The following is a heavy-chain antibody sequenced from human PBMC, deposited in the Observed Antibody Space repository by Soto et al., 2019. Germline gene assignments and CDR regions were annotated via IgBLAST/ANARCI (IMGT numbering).Heavy chain of an antibody. J-gene: IGHJ4*02. V-gene: IGHV3-9*01. CDR1: GFTFDDYA. Sequence: EVQLVESGGGLVQPGRSLRLSCAASGFTFDDYAMHWVRQAPGKGLEWVSGISWNSGSIRYADSVKGRFTISRDNAKNALYLQMNSLRAEDTALYYCAKDFGELAEGFDYWGQGTLVTVSS. CDR3: AKDFGELAEGFDY. D-gene: IGHD3-10*01. CDR2: ISWNSGSI.